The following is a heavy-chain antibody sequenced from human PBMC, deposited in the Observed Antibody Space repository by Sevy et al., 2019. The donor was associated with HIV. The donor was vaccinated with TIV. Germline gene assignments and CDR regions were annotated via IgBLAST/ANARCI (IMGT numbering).Heavy chain of an antibody. J-gene: IGHJ3*02. CDR3: ARANAYLASDPFDI. CDR1: GGSISSLNYY. V-gene: IGHV4-31*03. CDR2: ISYSGRT. D-gene: IGHD1-26*01. Sequence: SETLSLTCTVSGGSISSLNYYWSWIRQHPGKGLEWIGYISYSGRTYYNPSLKSRVTISVDTSKNQFSLKLSSVTAADTAVYYCARANAYLASDPFDIWGQGTLVTVSS.